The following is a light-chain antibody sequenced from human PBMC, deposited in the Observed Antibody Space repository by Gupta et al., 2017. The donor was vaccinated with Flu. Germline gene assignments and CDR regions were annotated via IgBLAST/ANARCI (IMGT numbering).Light chain of an antibody. CDR3: ASYTTTSTWV. CDR1: SSDVGHYNY. J-gene: IGLJ3*02. Sequence: QSALTQPASVSGSPGQSITISCTGTSSDVGHYNYVSWYQQHPGKVPKLMIYEVTDRPSGVSNRFSGSKSGNTASLTISGRQAEDEADYFCASYTTTSTWVFGGGTKLTVL. V-gene: IGLV2-14*01. CDR2: EVT.